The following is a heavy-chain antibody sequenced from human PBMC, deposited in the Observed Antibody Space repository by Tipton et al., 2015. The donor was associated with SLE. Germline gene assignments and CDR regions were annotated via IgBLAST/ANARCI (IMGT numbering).Heavy chain of an antibody. J-gene: IGHJ3*02. CDR2: IYYSGST. V-gene: IGHV4-31*03. CDR1: GGSISSSSYY. D-gene: IGHD3-16*01. Sequence: TLSLTCTVSGGSISSSSYYCGWLRQPPGKGLEWIGYIYYSGSTSYNPSLNSRVTISVDTSKNQFSLRLNAVTAADTALYYCAGGGEATTGGYAFEIWGQGTMVTVSS. CDR3: AGGGEATTGGYAFEI.